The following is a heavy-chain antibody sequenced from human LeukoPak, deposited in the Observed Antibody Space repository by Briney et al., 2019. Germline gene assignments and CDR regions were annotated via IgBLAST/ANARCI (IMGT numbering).Heavy chain of an antibody. Sequence: GGSLRLSCAASGFTFSSYWMHWVRQAPGKGLVWVSRINTDGSSTSYADSVKGRFTISRDNAKNTLHLQMNSLRAEDTAVYYCARVYDGYLDAFDIWGQGTMVTVSS. J-gene: IGHJ3*02. CDR3: ARVYDGYLDAFDI. D-gene: IGHD5-24*01. CDR2: INTDGSST. V-gene: IGHV3-74*01. CDR1: GFTFSSYW.